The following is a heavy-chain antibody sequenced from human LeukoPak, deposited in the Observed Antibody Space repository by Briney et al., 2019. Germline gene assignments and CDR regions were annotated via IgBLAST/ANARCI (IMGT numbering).Heavy chain of an antibody. Sequence: GGSLRLSCAASGFTFSSYWMHWVRQPTGKGLEWVSAIGTIGDTYYPDSVKGRFTIPRDNSKNTLFLQMNSLRAEDTAVYYCAKTYYDTGGPYYYYMDVWGKGTTVTISS. CDR2: IGTIGDT. CDR1: GFTFSSYW. V-gene: IGHV3-13*01. CDR3: AKTYYDTGGPYYYYMDV. D-gene: IGHD3-22*01. J-gene: IGHJ6*03.